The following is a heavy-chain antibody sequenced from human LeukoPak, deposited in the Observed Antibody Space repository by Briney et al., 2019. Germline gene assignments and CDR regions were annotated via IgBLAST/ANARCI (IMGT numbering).Heavy chain of an antibody. V-gene: IGHV4-39*01. CDR3: ARGAAMIVVVQRNWFDP. J-gene: IGHJ5*02. CDR1: GGSISSSSYY. CDR2: IYYSGST. Sequence: SETLSLTCTVSGGSISSSSYYWGWIRQPPGKGLEWIGSIYYSGSTYYNPSLKSRVTISVDTSKNQFSLKLSSVTAADTAVYYCARGAAMIVVVQRNWFDPWGQGTLVTVSS. D-gene: IGHD3-22*01.